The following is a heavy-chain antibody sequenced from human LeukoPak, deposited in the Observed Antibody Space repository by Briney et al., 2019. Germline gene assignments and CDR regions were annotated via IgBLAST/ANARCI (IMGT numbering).Heavy chain of an antibody. CDR1: GYSFTSYW. V-gene: IGHV5-51*01. D-gene: IGHD3-10*01. Sequence: GESLKISCKGSGYSFTSYWIGWVRQMPGKGLEWMGIIYPGDSDTRYGPSFQGQVTISADKSISTAYLQWSSLKASDTAMYYCARAPHYYGSGSYYNEGAFDIWGQGTMVTVSS. CDR2: IYPGDSDT. CDR3: ARAPHYYGSGSYYNEGAFDI. J-gene: IGHJ3*02.